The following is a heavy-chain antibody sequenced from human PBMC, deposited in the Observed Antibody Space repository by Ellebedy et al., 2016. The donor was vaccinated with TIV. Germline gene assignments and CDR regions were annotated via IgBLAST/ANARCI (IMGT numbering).Heavy chain of an antibody. J-gene: IGHJ3*02. CDR2: ISSSGSTI. V-gene: IGHV3-11*01. Sequence: PGGSLRLSCAASGFTFSDYYMTWIRQAPGKGLEWVSYISSSGSTIFYADSVKGRFTISRDNAKNSLYLQMNSLRADDTAVFYCARGDFLGATTPTDAFDIWGQGTMVTVSS. CDR3: ARGDFLGATTPTDAFDI. D-gene: IGHD3-3*01. CDR1: GFTFSDYY.